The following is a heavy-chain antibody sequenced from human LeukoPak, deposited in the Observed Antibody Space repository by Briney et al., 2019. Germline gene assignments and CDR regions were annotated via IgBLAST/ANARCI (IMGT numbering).Heavy chain of an antibody. CDR2: INPNSGGT. J-gene: IGHJ5*02. V-gene: IGHV1-2*02. D-gene: IGHD2-2*01. CDR1: GHTFTGYY. Sequence: ASVKVSCKASGHTFTGYYMHWVRQAPGQGLEWMGWINPNSGGTNYAQKFQGRVTMTRDTSISTAYMELSRLRSDDTAVYYCASIPRRYCSSTSCTGDWFDPWGQGTLVTVSS. CDR3: ASIPRRYCSSTSCTGDWFDP.